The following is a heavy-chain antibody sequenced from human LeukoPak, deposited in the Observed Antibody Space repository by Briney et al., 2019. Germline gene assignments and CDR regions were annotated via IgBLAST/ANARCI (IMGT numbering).Heavy chain of an antibody. CDR3: AKDLSSGGSGQKQYNWFDP. Sequence: GGSLRLSCAASGFTFSSYAMNWVRRAPGKGLEWISDISGSGDSTYYTDSVKGRFTISRDNSKNTLSLQMNSLRAEDTAVYYCAKDLSSGGSGQKQYNWFDPWGQGTLVTVSS. J-gene: IGHJ5*02. CDR1: GFTFSSYA. D-gene: IGHD2-15*01. CDR2: ISGSGDST. V-gene: IGHV3-23*01.